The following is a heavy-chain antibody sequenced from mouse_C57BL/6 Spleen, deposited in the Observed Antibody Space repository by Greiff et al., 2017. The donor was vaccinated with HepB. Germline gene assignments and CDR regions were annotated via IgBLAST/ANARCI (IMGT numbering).Heavy chain of an antibody. V-gene: IGHV5-4*03. CDR2: ISDGGSYT. CDR1: GFTFSSYA. Sequence: EVKLMESGGGLVKPGGSLKLSCAASGFTFSSYAMSWVRQTPEKRLEWVATISDGGSYTYYPDNVKGRFTISRDNAKNNLYLQMSHLKSEDTAMYYCARVPYDYDGVFDYWGQGTTLTVSS. J-gene: IGHJ2*01. D-gene: IGHD2-4*01. CDR3: ARVPYDYDGVFDY.